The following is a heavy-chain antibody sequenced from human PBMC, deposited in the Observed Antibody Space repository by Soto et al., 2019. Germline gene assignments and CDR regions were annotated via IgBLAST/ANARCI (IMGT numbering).Heavy chain of an antibody. CDR3: ARESGYTFVPFAH. CDR2: INGGANNA. V-gene: IGHV3-23*01. J-gene: IGHJ4*02. Sequence: GGSLRLSCASSGFTFSSYAMSLVRQAPGRGLEWISAINGGANNAYYADSVKGRFAVSRENSRGMVYLHMNSLRDEDTAGEYCARESGYTFVPFAHWAQGTLVTVSS. D-gene: IGHD5-18*01. CDR1: GFTFSSYA.